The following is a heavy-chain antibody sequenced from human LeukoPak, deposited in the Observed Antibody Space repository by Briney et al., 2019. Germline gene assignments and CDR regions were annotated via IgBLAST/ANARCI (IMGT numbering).Heavy chain of an antibody. CDR1: GFTFSNYW. J-gene: IGHJ4*02. V-gene: IGHV3-7*03. CDR2: IKTDGSEK. CDR3: AKKGYYDGSGYYMYYFDH. D-gene: IGHD3-22*01. Sequence: GGSLRLSCEGSGFTFSNYWMGWVRQAPGKGLQWVANIKTDGSEKYYVDSVKGRFTISRDNSKNTLYLQMNSLRAEDTAVYYCAKKGYYDGSGYYMYYFDHWGQGTLVTVSS.